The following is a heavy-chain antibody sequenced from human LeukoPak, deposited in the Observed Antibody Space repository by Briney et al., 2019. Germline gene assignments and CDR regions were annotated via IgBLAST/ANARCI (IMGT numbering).Heavy chain of an antibody. D-gene: IGHD6-19*01. Sequence: GRSLRLSCAASGFTFSSYGMHWVRQAPGKGLEWVAVIWYDGSNKYYADSVKGRFTISRDNSKNTLYPQMNSLRGEDTAVYYCAKDPVAGAKGGGADFDYWGQGTLVTVSS. CDR2: IWYDGSNK. J-gene: IGHJ4*02. V-gene: IGHV3-33*06. CDR3: AKDPVAGAKGGGADFDY. CDR1: GFTFSSYG.